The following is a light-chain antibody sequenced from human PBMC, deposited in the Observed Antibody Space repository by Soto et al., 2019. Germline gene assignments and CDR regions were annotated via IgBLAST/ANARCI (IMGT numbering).Light chain of an antibody. Sequence: ETVLTQSPATLSLSPGERVTLSCRASQSVCSGCLAWYQQKPGQSPRLLMYGASSRATGIPDRFSGSGSGTDVTLTISRLEPEDFAVYYCQHYGTPPWTFGPGTKVGIK. CDR1: QSVCSGC. J-gene: IGKJ1*01. CDR2: GAS. CDR3: QHYGTPPWT. V-gene: IGKV3-20*01.